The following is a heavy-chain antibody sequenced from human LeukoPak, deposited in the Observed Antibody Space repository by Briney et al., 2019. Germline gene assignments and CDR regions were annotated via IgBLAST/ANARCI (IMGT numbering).Heavy chain of an antibody. J-gene: IGHJ3*02. CDR1: GGTFSSYA. D-gene: IGHD6-13*01. CDR3: ARLEAAAGFAFDI. CDR2: IIPIFGTA. Sequence: GASVKVSCKASGGTFSSYAISWVRQAPGQGLEWMGRIIPIFGTANYAQKFQGRVTITTDESTSTAYMELSSLRSEDMAVYYCARLEAAAGFAFDIWRQGTMVTVSS. V-gene: IGHV1-69*05.